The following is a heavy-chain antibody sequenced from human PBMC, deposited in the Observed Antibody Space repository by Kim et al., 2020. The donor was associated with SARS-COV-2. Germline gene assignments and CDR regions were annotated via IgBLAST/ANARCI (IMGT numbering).Heavy chain of an antibody. CDR2: IVGSDGTT. CDR1: GFTFFGHA. D-gene: IGHD2-21*01. V-gene: IGHV3-23*01. J-gene: IGHJ4*02. Sequence: GGSLRLSCTTSGFTFFGHAMSWVRQAPGKGLVWVSSIVGSDGTTYYGDSVKGRFSISRDNSRNTLYLQMSSLRADDTATYYCLKGGWGWIWDYWGQGTLVTVSS. CDR3: LKGGWGWIWDY.